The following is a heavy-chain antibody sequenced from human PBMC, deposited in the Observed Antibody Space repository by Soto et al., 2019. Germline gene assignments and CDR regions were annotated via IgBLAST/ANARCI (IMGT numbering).Heavy chain of an antibody. CDR2: INHSGST. J-gene: IGHJ4*02. Sequence: PSETLSLTCAVYGGSFSGYYWSWIRQPPGKGLEWIGEINHSGSTNYNPSLKSRVTISVDTSKNQFSLKLSSVTAADTAVYYCARGLLSSSWEGLLFIDYWGKGPLGTVSS. CDR3: ARGLLSSSWEGLLFIDY. V-gene: IGHV4-34*01. CDR1: GGSFSGYY. D-gene: IGHD6-13*01.